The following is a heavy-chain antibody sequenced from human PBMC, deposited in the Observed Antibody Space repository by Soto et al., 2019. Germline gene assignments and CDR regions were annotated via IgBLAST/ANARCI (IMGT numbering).Heavy chain of an antibody. CDR3: ARERKGSGWYSDL. CDR1: GFSVTNYW. D-gene: IGHD6-19*01. V-gene: IGHV3-7*03. J-gene: IGHJ2*01. CDR2: IRQDGSEK. Sequence: EVQLVESGGGLVQPGGSLRLSCSASGFSVTNYWMAWVRQAPGKGLEWVANIRQDGSEKHYVDYVKGRFTISRDNAKNSLYLQMNSLRPDDTAVYYCARERKGSGWYSDLWGRGTLVTASS.